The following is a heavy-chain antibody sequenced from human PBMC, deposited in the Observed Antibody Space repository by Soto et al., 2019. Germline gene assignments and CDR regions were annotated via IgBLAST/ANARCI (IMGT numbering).Heavy chain of an antibody. V-gene: IGHV1-3*04. J-gene: IGHJ4*02. CDR2: ISTGNGNT. D-gene: IGHD2-21*01. CDR3: AKGSKMWTPDY. Sequence: ASVKVSSKASGYTFTDYAMHCVRQAFGQRLEWMGWISTGNGNTKYSQKFQGRVTITRDTSATTAYMELSSLRSEDTAVYYCAKGSKMWTPDYWGQRTLVTFCS. CDR1: GYTFTDYA.